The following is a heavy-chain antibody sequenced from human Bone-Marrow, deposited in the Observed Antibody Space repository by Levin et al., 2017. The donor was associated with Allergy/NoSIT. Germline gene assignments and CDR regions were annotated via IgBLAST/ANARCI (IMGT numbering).Heavy chain of an antibody. J-gene: IGHJ6*02. CDR2: ISWNSGSI. CDR3: AKDSGAGGCSSTSCPDIYYYYYGMDV. V-gene: IGHV3-9*01. CDR1: GFTFDDYA. Sequence: SLKISCAASGFTFDDYAMHWVRQAPGKGLEWVSGISWNSGSIGYADSVKGRFTISRDNAKNSLYLQMNSLRAEDTALYYCAKDSGAGGCSSTSCPDIYYYYYGMDVWGQGTTVTVSS. D-gene: IGHD2-2*01.